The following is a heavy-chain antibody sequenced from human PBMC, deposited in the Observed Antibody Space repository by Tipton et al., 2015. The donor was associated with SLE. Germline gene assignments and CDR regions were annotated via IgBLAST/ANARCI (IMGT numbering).Heavy chain of an antibody. D-gene: IGHD4-11*01. V-gene: IGHV4-59*01. CDR1: GGSISSYY. Sequence: LRLSCTVSGGSISSYYWSWIRQPPGKGLEWIGHIYYSGSTNYNPSLKSRVNISVDTSKTQFSLKLSSVTAPDTAVYYCARWAGPTVNFDYWGQGTLVTVSS. CDR3: ARWAGPTVNFDY. CDR2: IYYSGST. J-gene: IGHJ4*02.